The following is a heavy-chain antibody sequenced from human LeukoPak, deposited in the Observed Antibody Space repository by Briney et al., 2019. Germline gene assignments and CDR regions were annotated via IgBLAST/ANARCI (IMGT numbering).Heavy chain of an antibody. CDR1: GFTFSSYA. V-gene: IGHV3-23*01. J-gene: IGHJ5*02. D-gene: IGHD3-10*01. CDR3: ARPWVDYYGSGSPFFDP. CDR2: ISGSGGST. Sequence: GGPLRLSCAASGFTFSSYAMSWVRQAPGKGLEWVSAISGSGGSTYYADSVKGRFTISRDNSKNTLYLQMNSLRAEDTAVYYYARPWVDYYGSGSPFFDPWGQGTLVTVSS.